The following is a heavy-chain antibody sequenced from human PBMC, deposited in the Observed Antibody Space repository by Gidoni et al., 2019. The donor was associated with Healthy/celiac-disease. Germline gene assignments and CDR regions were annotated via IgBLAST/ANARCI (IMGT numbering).Heavy chain of an antibody. CDR2: IYYSGST. Sequence: QLQLQESGPGLVKPSETLSLTCTVSGGSISSSSYYWGWIRQPPGKGLEWIGSIYYSGSTYYNPSLKSRVTISVDTSKNQFSLKLSSVTAADTAVYYCARHEVVGATRAPFDPWGQGTLVTVSS. V-gene: IGHV4-39*01. J-gene: IGHJ5*02. D-gene: IGHD1-26*01. CDR3: ARHEVVGATRAPFDP. CDR1: GGSISSSSYY.